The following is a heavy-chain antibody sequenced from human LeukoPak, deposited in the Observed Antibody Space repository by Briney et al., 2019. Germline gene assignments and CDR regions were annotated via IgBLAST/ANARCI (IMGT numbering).Heavy chain of an antibody. V-gene: IGHV3-23*01. CDR1: GFTFSSYS. Sequence: GGSLRLSCAASGFTFSSYSMNWVRQAPGKGLEWVSAISGSGGSTYYADSVKGRFTIPRDNSKNTLYLQMNSLRAEDTAVYYCAKEEYYYDSSGPFDYWGQGTLVTVSS. D-gene: IGHD3-22*01. J-gene: IGHJ4*02. CDR3: AKEEYYYDSSGPFDY. CDR2: ISGSGGST.